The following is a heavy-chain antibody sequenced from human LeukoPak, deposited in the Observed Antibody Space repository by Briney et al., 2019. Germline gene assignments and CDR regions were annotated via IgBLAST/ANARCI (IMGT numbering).Heavy chain of an antibody. CDR3: ARAPTNAQRRLSFYYGMDV. J-gene: IGHJ6*02. CDR2: ISSSSSYI. V-gene: IGHV3-21*01. D-gene: IGHD2-8*01. Sequence: GGSLRLSRAASGFTFSSYSMNWVRQAPGKGLEWVSSISSSSSYIYYADSVKGRFTISRDNAKNSLYLQMNSLRAEDTAVYYCARAPTNAQRRLSFYYGMDVWGQGTTVTVSS. CDR1: GFTFSSYS.